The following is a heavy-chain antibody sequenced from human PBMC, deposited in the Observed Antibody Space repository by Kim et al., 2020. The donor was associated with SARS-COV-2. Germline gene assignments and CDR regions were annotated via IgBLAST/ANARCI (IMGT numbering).Heavy chain of an antibody. CDR1: GGSISSGDYY. Sequence: SETLSLTCTVSGGSISSGDYYWSWIRQPPGKGLEWIGYIYYSGSTYYNPSLKSRVTISVDTSKNQFSLKLSSVTAADTAVYYCARAYLLDDILTGPSPPYFDYWGQGTLVTVSS. CDR3: ARAYLLDDILTGPSPPYFDY. V-gene: IGHV4-30-4*01. J-gene: IGHJ4*02. CDR2: IYYSGST. D-gene: IGHD3-9*01.